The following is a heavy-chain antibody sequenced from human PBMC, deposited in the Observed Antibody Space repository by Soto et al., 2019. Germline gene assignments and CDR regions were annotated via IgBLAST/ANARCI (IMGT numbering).Heavy chain of an antibody. D-gene: IGHD3-22*01. CDR2: IYYSGST. CDR3: ARRGGYYYDSSGYYDY. V-gene: IGHV4-59*01. Sequence: SETLSLTCTVSGGSISSYYWSWIRQPPGKGLEWIGYIYYSGSTDYNPSLKSRVTISVDTSKNQFSLKLSSVTAADTAVYYCARRGGYYYDSSGYYDYWGQGTLVTVSS. J-gene: IGHJ4*02. CDR1: GGSISSYY.